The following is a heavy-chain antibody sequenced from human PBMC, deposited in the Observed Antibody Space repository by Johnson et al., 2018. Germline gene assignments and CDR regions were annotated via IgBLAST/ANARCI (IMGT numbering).Heavy chain of an antibody. CDR1: GGSISSYY. J-gene: IGHJ4*02. Sequence: QVQLQESGPGLVKPSETLSLTCTVSGGSISSYYWSWIRQPPGEGLEWIGYIYYTGSTNYNPSLKNRVTISEDTPKNQFSLKVNSVTAADTAMYYLARGKSYSGSYPSLDYWGQGILVTVSS. CDR2: IYYTGST. D-gene: IGHD1-26*01. V-gene: IGHV4-59*01. CDR3: ARGKSYSGSYPSLDY.